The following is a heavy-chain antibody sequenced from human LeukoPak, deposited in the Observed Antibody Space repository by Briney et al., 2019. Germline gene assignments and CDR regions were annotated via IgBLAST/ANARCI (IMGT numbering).Heavy chain of an antibody. V-gene: IGHV3-21*04. Sequence: GGSLRLSCAASGFTFSNYGLNWVRQAPGKGLEWVSSISSSGSSTSYADSVKGRFTVSRDSSKNTLYLQMNSLRAEDTALYYCAKHGYCSGISCFFDFWGQGTLVTVSS. CDR1: GFTFSNYG. CDR2: ISSSGSST. J-gene: IGHJ4*02. CDR3: AKHGYCSGISCFFDF. D-gene: IGHD2-2*03.